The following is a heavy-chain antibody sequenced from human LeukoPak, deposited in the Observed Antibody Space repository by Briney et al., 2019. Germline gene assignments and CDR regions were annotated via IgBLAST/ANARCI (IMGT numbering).Heavy chain of an antibody. CDR2: INPSGGST. D-gene: IGHD3-22*01. CDR3: ARKALNYYDSSGYGAFDI. CDR1: GYTFTSYY. Sequence: GASVKVSCKASGYTFTSYYMHWVRQAPGQGLEWMGIINPSGGSTSYAQKFQGRVTMTRDTSTSTVYMELSSLRSEDTAVYYCARKALNYYDSSGYGAFDIWGQGTMVIVSS. V-gene: IGHV1-46*01. J-gene: IGHJ3*02.